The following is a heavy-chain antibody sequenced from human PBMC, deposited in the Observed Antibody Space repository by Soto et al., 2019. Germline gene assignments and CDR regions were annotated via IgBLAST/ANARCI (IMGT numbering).Heavy chain of an antibody. J-gene: IGHJ6*02. CDR2: IYYSGST. D-gene: IGHD6-13*01. Sequence: SETLSLTCTVSGGSISSYYWSWIRQPPGKGLEWIGYIYYSGSTNYNPSLKSRVTISVDTSKNQFSLKLSSVTAADTAVYYCARVRSSSWYADYYYYGMDVWGQGTTVTVSS. CDR1: GGSISSYY. CDR3: ARVRSSSWYADYYYYGMDV. V-gene: IGHV4-59*01.